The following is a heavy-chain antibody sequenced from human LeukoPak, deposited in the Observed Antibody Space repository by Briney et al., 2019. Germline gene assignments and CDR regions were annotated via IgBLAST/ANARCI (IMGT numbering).Heavy chain of an antibody. V-gene: IGHV1-46*01. D-gene: IGHD6-6*01. CDR1: GYTFTSYY. Sequence: ASVRVSCKASGYTFTSYYIHWVRQAPGQGPEWMGIINPSGGSTSYAQKFQGGITMTRDTSTSTVYMELSSLRSEDTAVYYCARGLKRSGSSDHFDYWGQGTLVTVSS. CDR2: INPSGGST. J-gene: IGHJ4*02. CDR3: ARGLKRSGSSDHFDY.